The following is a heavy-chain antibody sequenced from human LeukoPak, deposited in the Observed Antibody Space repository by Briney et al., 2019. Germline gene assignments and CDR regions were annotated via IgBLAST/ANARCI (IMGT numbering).Heavy chain of an antibody. Sequence: SGTLSLTCTVSGDSISNSTYYWAWVRQPPGKGLEWIGTIYYSGSTYYKPSLRSRVTISVDTSKNQFSLKLTSVTAADTAVYYCARHSGSGSYYNALDYWGQGTLVTVSS. CDR2: IYYSGST. CDR1: GDSISNSTYY. CDR3: ARHSGSGSYYNALDY. V-gene: IGHV4-39*01. D-gene: IGHD3-10*01. J-gene: IGHJ4*02.